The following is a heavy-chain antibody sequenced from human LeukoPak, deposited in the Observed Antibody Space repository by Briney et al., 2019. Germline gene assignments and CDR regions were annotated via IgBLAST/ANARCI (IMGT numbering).Heavy chain of an antibody. Sequence: GGSLRLSCAASGFTFSSYAMSWVRQAPGKGLEWVSPISVSGGSTYYPDSVNGRFTISRDNSKNTLYLQMNSLRAEDTAVYYCAKGRSGYYDSPLDYWGQGTLVTVSS. D-gene: IGHD3-22*01. CDR2: ISVSGGST. V-gene: IGHV3-23*01. J-gene: IGHJ4*02. CDR3: AKGRSGYYDSPLDY. CDR1: GFTFSSYA.